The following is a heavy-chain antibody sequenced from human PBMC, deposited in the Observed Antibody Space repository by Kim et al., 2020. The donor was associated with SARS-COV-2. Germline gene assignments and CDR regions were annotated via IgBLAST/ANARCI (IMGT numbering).Heavy chain of an antibody. CDR1: GYTFNSYA. Sequence: ASVKVSCKASGYTFNSYAIHWVRQAPGQRLEWMGWINAGNGNTKYSQKFQGRVRVTITRDTSANSAYMELSSLRSEGTAVYYCARGASGLPLVAFDIWGQ. CDR2: INAGNGNT. D-gene: IGHD6-19*01. J-gene: IGHJ3*02. CDR3: ARGASGLPLVAFDI. V-gene: IGHV1-3*01.